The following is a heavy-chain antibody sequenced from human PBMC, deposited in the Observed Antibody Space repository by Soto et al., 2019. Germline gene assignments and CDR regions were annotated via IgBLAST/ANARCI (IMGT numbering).Heavy chain of an antibody. CDR3: ARVHRFSSRTYNWIEFSFEAYYYGMDV. J-gene: IGHJ6*02. CDR1: GCTFSSYP. Sequence: SSVKVSFKASGCTFSSYPISWVRQAPGQGLEWMGGIIPIFGTANYAQKFRGRVTITADESTSTAYMELSSLRSEQTAVYYCARVHRFSSRTYNWIEFSFEAYYYGMDVWGQGTTVTVSS. V-gene: IGHV1-69*13. CDR2: IIPIFGTA. D-gene: IGHD1-20*01.